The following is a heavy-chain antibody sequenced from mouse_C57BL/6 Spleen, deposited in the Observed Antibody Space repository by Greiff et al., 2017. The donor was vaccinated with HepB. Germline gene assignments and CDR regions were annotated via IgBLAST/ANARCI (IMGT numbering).Heavy chain of an antibody. CDR3: ARDRGDY. CDR2: ISDGGSYT. V-gene: IGHV5-4*01. D-gene: IGHD3-3*01. Sequence: DVKLQESGGGLVKPGGSLKLSCAASGFTFSSYAMSWVRQTPEKRLEWVATISDGGSYTYYPDNVKGRFTISRDNAKNNLYLQMSHLKSEDTAMYYCARDRGDYWGQGTSVTVSS. CDR1: GFTFSSYA. J-gene: IGHJ4*01.